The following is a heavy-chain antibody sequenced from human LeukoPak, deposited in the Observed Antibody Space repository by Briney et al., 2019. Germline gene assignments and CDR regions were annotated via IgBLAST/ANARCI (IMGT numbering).Heavy chain of an antibody. Sequence: PGGSLRLSCAASGFTFSSYAMSWFRQAPGKGLEWVSDISGTGGSTYYADSVRGRFTVSRDNSKNTLYLQMNSLRAEDTAVYYATGHGSSSYWGQGTLVTVSS. CDR3: TGHGSSSY. CDR2: ISGTGGST. V-gene: IGHV3-23*01. J-gene: IGHJ4*02. D-gene: IGHD6-13*01. CDR1: GFTFSSYA.